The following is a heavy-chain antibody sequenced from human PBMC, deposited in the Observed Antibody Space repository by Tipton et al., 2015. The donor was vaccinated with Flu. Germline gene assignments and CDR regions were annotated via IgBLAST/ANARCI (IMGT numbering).Heavy chain of an antibody. Sequence: QLVQSGAEVKKPGESLKISCKGSGYTFTTYWIAWLRQMPGKGLEWMGIIYPGDSDTRYSPSFQDQVTISADKSINTAYLQWSSLKASDTAMYYCARRFWSGYTYAMDVWGQGTTVTISS. CDR3: ARRFWSGYTYAMDV. CDR2: IYPGDSDT. J-gene: IGHJ6*02. CDR1: GYTFTTYW. V-gene: IGHV5-51*01. D-gene: IGHD3-3*01.